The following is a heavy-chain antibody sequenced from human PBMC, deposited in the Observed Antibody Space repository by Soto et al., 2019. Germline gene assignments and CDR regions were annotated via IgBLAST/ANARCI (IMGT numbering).Heavy chain of an antibody. CDR3: ARDVSLESITIFDY. D-gene: IGHD2-21*01. CDR2: IIPIFGTA. J-gene: IGHJ4*02. Sequence: GASVKVSCKASGGTFSSYAISWVRQAPGQGLEWMGGIIPIFGTANYAQKFQGRVTITADESTSTAYMELSSLRSEDTAVYYCARDVSLESITIFDYWGQGTLVTVYS. V-gene: IGHV1-69*13. CDR1: GGTFSSYA.